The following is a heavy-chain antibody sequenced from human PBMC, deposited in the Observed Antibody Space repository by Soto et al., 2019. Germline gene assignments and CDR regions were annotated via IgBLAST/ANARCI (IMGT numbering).Heavy chain of an antibody. D-gene: IGHD3-3*01. CDR2: INHSGST. V-gene: IGHV4-34*01. CDR1: GGSFSGYY. Sequence: PSETLSLTCAVYGGSFSGYYWSWIRQPPGKGLEWIGEINHSGSTNYNPSLKSRVTISVDTSKNQFSLKLSSVTAADTAVYYCAMTYYDFWSGSKSVHYWGQGTLVTVSS. CDR3: AMTYYDFWSGSKSVHY. J-gene: IGHJ4*02.